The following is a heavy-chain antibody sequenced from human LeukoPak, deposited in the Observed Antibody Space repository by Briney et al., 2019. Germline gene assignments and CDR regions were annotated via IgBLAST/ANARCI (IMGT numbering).Heavy chain of an antibody. CDR2: ISYDGSNK. Sequence: GRSLRLSCAASGFTFSSYAMHWVRQAPGKGLEWVAVISYDGSNKYYADSVKGRFTISRDNSKNTLYLQMNSLGAEDTAVYYCARDTLDSSSWYDWNWFDPWGQGTLVTVSS. V-gene: IGHV3-30-3*01. J-gene: IGHJ5*02. CDR1: GFTFSSYA. D-gene: IGHD6-13*01. CDR3: ARDTLDSSSWYDWNWFDP.